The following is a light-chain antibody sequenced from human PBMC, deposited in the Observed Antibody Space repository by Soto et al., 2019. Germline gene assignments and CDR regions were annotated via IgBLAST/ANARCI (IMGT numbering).Light chain of an antibody. J-gene: IGKJ2*01. CDR1: QSVLYSSNNKNY. CDR3: QQYYTIPHT. CDR2: WAS. V-gene: IGKV4-1*01. Sequence: DIVMTQSPDSLAVSLGERATFSYKSSQSVLYSSNNKNYLTWYQHKPGQPPKLLIYWASTRESGVPDRFSGSGSGTDFTLTISSLQAEDVAIYYCQQYYTIPHTFGQGTKLQIK.